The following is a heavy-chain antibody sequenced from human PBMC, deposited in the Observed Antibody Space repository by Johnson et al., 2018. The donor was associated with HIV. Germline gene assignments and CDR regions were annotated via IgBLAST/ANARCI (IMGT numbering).Heavy chain of an antibody. CDR3: ARSRGPMRKDAFDS. V-gene: IGHV3-64*01. CDR2: ISSNGIGT. Sequence: VQLVESGVGLVQPGGSLRLSCAVSGFTFSNFAMHWVRQAPGKGLEYVSAISSNGIGTYYANSVDGRFTISRDNDKNTLYLEMGSLRVEDMAVYYCARSRGPMRKDAFDSWGQGTKVTVSS. CDR1: GFTFSNFA. D-gene: IGHD3-10*01. J-gene: IGHJ3*02.